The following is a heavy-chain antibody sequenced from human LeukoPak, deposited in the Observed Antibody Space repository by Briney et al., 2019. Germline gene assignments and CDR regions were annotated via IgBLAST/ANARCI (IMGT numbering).Heavy chain of an antibody. CDR1: GYTFTSYG. D-gene: IGHD3-3*01. CDR2: ISAYNGNT. CDR3: ARVHGDFWSGYYAYYYYGMDV. Sequence: ASVKVSCKASGYTFTSYGISWVRQAPGQGLEWMGWISAYNGNTNYAQKLQGRVTMTTDTSTSTAYMELRSLRSDDTAVYYCARVHGDFWSGYYAYYYYGMDVWGQGTTVTVSS. V-gene: IGHV1-18*01. J-gene: IGHJ6*02.